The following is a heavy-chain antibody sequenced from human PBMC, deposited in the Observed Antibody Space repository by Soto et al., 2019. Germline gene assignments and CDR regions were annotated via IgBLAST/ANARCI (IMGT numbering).Heavy chain of an antibody. V-gene: IGHV3-74*01. J-gene: IGHJ3*02. CDR3: TREAGYCSRTSCYRRAFDS. CDR2: INTDGGIT. D-gene: IGHD2-2*01. CDR1: GFTFSSHW. Sequence: EVQLVESGGDLVQPGGSLRLSCTASGFTFSSHWMHWVRRVPGKGLVWVSHINTDGGITGYADSVKGRFTISRDNAKNTLYLPMNGVRVAQTSVYYCTREAGYCSRTSCYRRAFDSWGQGTMVTVSS.